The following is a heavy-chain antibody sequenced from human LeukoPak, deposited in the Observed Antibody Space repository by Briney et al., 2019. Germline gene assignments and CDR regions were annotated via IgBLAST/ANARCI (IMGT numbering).Heavy chain of an antibody. J-gene: IGHJ4*02. CDR1: GVSISSGSYY. CDR3: ARAPPVEMATIRGGWFDY. D-gene: IGHD5-24*01. V-gene: IGHV4-61*02. CDR2: IYTSGST. Sequence: PSETLSLTCTVSGVSISSGSYYWSWIRQPAGKGLEWIGRIYTSGSTNYNPSLKSRVTISVDTSKNQFSLTLSSVPAADTAVYYCARAPPVEMATIRGGWFDYWGQGTLVTVSS.